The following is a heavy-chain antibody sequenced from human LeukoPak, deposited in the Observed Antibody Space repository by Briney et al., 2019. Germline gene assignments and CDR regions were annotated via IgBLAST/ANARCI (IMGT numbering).Heavy chain of an antibody. J-gene: IGHJ3*02. CDR1: GFTFSSYS. Sequence: GGSLRLSCSASGFTFSSYSMNWVRQAPGKGLEWVSSISSSSSYIYYADSVKGRFTISRDNAKNSLYLQMNSLRAEDTAVYYCARVGRELLHAFDIWGQGTMVTVSS. V-gene: IGHV3-21*01. D-gene: IGHD1-26*01. CDR3: ARVGRELLHAFDI. CDR2: ISSSSSYI.